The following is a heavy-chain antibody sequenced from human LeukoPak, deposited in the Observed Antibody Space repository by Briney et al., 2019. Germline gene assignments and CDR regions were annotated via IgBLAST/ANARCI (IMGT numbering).Heavy chain of an antibody. D-gene: IGHD4-17*01. Sequence: GGSLRLSCAASGFSFDDYDMHWARQAPGKGLEWVSLISGDGGTKYYAGSVKGRFTISRDNSKNSLYLQMNSLRTEDTALYYCAKVASTGDPTFDYWGQGTLDTVSS. J-gene: IGHJ4*02. CDR2: ISGDGGTK. V-gene: IGHV3-43*02. CDR1: GFSFDDYD. CDR3: AKVASTGDPTFDY.